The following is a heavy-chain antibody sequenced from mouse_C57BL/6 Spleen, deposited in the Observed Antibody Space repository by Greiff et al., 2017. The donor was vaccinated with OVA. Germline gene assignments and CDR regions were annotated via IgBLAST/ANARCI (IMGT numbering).Heavy chain of an antibody. CDR1: GFTFSSYA. V-gene: IGHV5-4*01. CDR2: ISDGGSYT. D-gene: IGHD1-1*01. CDR3: ARDKFITTVVATRNWYFDV. J-gene: IGHJ1*03. Sequence: EVQRVESGGGLVKPGGSLKLSCAASGFTFSSYAMSWVRQTPEKRLEWVATISDGGSYTYYPDNVKGRFTISRDNAKNNLYLQMSHLKSEDTAMYYYARDKFITTVVATRNWYFDVWGTGTTVTVSS.